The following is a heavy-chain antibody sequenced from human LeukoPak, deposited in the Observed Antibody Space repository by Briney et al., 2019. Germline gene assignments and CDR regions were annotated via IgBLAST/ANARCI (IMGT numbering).Heavy chain of an antibody. CDR1: GGTFSSYA. J-gene: IGHJ5*02. V-gene: IGHV1-69*04. CDR3: ARVISSSSADWFDP. Sequence: SVKVSCKASGGTFSSYAISWVRQAPGQGLGWMGRIIPILGIANYAQKFQGRVTITADKSTSTAYMELSSLRSEDTAVYYCARVISSSSADWFDPWGQGTLVTVSS. CDR2: IIPILGIA. D-gene: IGHD6-6*01.